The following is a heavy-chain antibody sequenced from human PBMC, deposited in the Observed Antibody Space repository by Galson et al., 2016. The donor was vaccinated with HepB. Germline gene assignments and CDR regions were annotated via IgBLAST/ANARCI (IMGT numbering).Heavy chain of an antibody. D-gene: IGHD2-15*01. CDR3: ARGRYCSGGGCYQDY. CDR1: GSIFSGYW. V-gene: IGHV3-7*03. Sequence: SLRLSCAVSGSIFSGYWMSWVRQAPGEGLEWVANINPDGSQKYYVDSVRGRFTISRDNAKNSLFLYMNNVRADDTALYYCARGRYCSGGGCYQDYWGQGILVTVSS. CDR2: INPDGSQK. J-gene: IGHJ4*02.